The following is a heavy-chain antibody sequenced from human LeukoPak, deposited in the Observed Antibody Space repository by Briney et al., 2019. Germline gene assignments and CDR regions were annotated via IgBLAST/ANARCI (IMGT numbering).Heavy chain of an antibody. J-gene: IGHJ4*02. CDR1: GFTVSSNY. D-gene: IGHD3-22*01. CDR2: IYSGGST. V-gene: IGHV3-53*01. Sequence: GGSLRLSCAASGFTVSSNYMSWVRQAPGKGLEWVSVIYSGGSTYYADSVKGRFTISRDNSKNTLYLQMNSLRAEDTAVYYCARDYYDSSGYYRPDYWGQGTLVTVSS. CDR3: ARDYYDSSGYYRPDY.